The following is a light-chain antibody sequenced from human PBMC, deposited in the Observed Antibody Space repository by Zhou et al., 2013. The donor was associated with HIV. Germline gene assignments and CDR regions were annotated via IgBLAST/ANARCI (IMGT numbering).Light chain of an antibody. Sequence: DIVMTQSPLSLPVTPGEPASISCRSSQSLLHSNGFNYLDWYLQKPGQSPQLLIYLGSNRASGVPDRFSGSGSGTDFTLTISCLQSADFATYYCQQYYDYPWTFGQGTKVEVK. CDR3: QQYYDYPWT. J-gene: IGKJ1*01. V-gene: IGKV2-28*01. CDR1: QSLLHSNGFNY. CDR2: LGS.